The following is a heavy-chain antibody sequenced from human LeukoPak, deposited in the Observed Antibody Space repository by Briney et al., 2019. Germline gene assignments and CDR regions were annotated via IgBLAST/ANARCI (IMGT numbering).Heavy chain of an antibody. CDR2: IYYSGST. D-gene: IGHD1-26*01. CDR3: ARAFYSYYYYMDV. V-gene: IGHV4-39*01. CDR1: GGSISSSSYY. J-gene: IGHJ6*03. Sequence: SETLSLTCTVSGGSISSSSYYWGWIRQPPGKGLEWIGSIYYSGSTYYNPSLKSRVTISVDTSKNQFSLKLSSVTAADTAVYYCARAFYSYYYYMDVWGKGTTVTVSS.